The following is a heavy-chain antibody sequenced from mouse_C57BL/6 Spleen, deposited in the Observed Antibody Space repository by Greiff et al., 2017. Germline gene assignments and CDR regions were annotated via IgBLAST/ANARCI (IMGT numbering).Heavy chain of an antibody. V-gene: IGHV1-54*01. Sequence: QVQLQQSGAELVRPGTSVKVSCKASGYAFTNYLIEWVKQRPGQGLEWIGVINPGSGGTDYNEKFKGKATLTADKSSSTAYMQLSSLTSEDSAVYFCARKDNYYGSSKPSYAMDYWGQGTSVPVSS. CDR2: INPGSGGT. J-gene: IGHJ4*01. CDR3: ARKDNYYGSSKPSYAMDY. CDR1: GYAFTNYL. D-gene: IGHD1-1*01.